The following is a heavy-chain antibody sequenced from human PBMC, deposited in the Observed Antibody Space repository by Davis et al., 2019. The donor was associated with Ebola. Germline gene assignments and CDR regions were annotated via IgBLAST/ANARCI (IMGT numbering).Heavy chain of an antibody. Sequence: SETLSLTCTVSGGSISSSSYYWGWIRQPPGKGLEWIGSIYYSGSTYYNPSLKSRVTISVDTSKNQFTLKLSSVTAADTAVYYCASLQVTIDYWGQGTLVTVSS. V-gene: IGHV4-39*01. CDR3: ASLQVTIDY. CDR2: IYYSGST. CDR1: GGSISSSSYY. J-gene: IGHJ4*02. D-gene: IGHD2-21*02.